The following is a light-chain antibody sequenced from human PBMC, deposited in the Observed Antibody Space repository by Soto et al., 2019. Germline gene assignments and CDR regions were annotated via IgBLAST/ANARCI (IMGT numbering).Light chain of an antibody. V-gene: IGKV1-39*01. CDR1: HNIIIY. CDR3: QQSYNAPIT. CDR2: VAS. J-gene: IGKJ5*01. Sequence: DIQLALSPSSLSASVRDRVTITCRESHNIIIYLNQQKQKQGTAPQILIYVASRLESGVPSRFSGSGSGTDFTLTITSLQHEDFSTYYCQQSYNAPITFGQGTRLEIK.